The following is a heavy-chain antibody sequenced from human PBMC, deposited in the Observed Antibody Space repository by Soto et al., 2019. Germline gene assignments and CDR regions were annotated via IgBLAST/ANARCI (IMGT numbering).Heavy chain of an antibody. Sequence: QVQLQESGPGLVKPSDTLSLTCTVSGGSISSHFWTWIRQPPGKGLEWIGYIYYTGSTNYNPSLKSRVTISIDTSKHHFSLKLSSVTAPDTAVYYCAHFSSSWYGMDVWGQGTTVTVSS. CDR3: AHFSSSWYGMDV. D-gene: IGHD6-13*01. CDR2: IYYTGST. J-gene: IGHJ6*02. CDR1: GGSISSHF. V-gene: IGHV4-59*07.